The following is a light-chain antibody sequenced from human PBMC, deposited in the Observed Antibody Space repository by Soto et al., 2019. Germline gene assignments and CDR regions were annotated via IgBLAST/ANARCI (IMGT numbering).Light chain of an antibody. V-gene: IGKV3-20*01. Sequence: EIVLTQSPGTLSLSPGERATLSCRASQSVSNNYLAWYQQKPGQAPRLLIYNASSRATGIPDRFSGSGSGTDFTLTISRLEPEDVAVYYCQQYGSSRTFGQGTKLDIK. CDR2: NAS. CDR1: QSVSNNY. J-gene: IGKJ2*01. CDR3: QQYGSSRT.